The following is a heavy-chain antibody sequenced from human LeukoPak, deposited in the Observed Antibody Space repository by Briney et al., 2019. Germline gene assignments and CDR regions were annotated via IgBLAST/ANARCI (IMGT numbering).Heavy chain of an antibody. Sequence: SETLSLTCDVSGYSIRSGYYWGWIRQPPRKGLEWIGSIYHSGSTYYNPSLKSRVTISVDTSKNQFSLKLSSVTAADTAVYYCASSSGSYYYYYMDVWGKGTTVTVSS. V-gene: IGHV4-38-2*01. CDR1: GYSIRSGYY. J-gene: IGHJ6*03. D-gene: IGHD1-26*01. CDR2: IYHSGST. CDR3: ASSSGSYYYYYMDV.